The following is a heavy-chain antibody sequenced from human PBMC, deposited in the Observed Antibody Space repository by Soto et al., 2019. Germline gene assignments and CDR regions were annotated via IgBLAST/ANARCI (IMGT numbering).Heavy chain of an antibody. CDR2: INIEGSST. Sequence: EVHLVESGGGLVQPGGSLRLSCAASGFTFNPYWMHWVRQAPGKGLVWVSRINIEGSSTSSADSVKGRFTISRDNAKNTLHLQMNSLRAEDTAVYYCAVSTHYYYYYGMDVWGQGTTVTVSS. CDR3: AVSTHYYYYYGMDV. J-gene: IGHJ6*02. CDR1: GFTFNPYW. V-gene: IGHV3-74*01.